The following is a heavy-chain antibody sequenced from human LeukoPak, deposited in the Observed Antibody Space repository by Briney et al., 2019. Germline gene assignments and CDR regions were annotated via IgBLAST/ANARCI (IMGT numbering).Heavy chain of an antibody. V-gene: IGHV1-46*01. CDR3: ARDSGEQLASDY. CDR1: GYTFTSYY. CDR2: INPSGGST. D-gene: IGHD6-6*01. Sequence: ASVKVSCKASGYTFTSYYMHWVRQAPGQGLEWMGIINPSGGSTSYAQKLQGRVAMTRDTSTSTVYMELSSLRSEDTAVYYCARDSGEQLASDYWGQGTLVTVSS. J-gene: IGHJ4*02.